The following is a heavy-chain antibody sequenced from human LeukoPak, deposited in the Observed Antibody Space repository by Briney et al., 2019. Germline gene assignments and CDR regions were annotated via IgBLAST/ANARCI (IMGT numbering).Heavy chain of an antibody. CDR1: GGTFSSYA. CDR3: ARGGGDPRFDY. D-gene: IGHD2-21*02. V-gene: IGHV1-69*04. Sequence: SVKVSCKASGGTFSSYAISWVRQAPGQGLEWMGRIIPILGIANYAQKFQGRVTITADKSTSTAYMELSSLRSEDTAVYYCARGGGDPRFDYWGQGTLVTVSS. CDR2: IIPILGIA. J-gene: IGHJ4*02.